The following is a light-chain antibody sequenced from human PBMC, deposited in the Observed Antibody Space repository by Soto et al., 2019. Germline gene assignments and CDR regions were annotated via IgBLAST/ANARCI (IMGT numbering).Light chain of an antibody. CDR3: QQYYRPPRYT. V-gene: IGKV4-1*01. J-gene: IGKJ2*01. Sequence: DIVMTQSPDSLAVSLGERATINCKSSQNLLYNSNNKHYLSWYQQKPGQPPKLLIYWASSRESGVPDRFSGSGSATDFTLTISNLQAEDVAVYYCQQYYRPPRYTFGQGTKLEIK. CDR2: WAS. CDR1: QNLLYNSNNKHY.